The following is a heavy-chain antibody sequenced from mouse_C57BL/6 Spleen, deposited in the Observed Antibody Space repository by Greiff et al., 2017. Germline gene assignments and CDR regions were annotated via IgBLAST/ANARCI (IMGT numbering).Heavy chain of an antibody. CDR2: IYPGDGDT. CDR1: GYAFSSSW. V-gene: IGHV1-82*01. D-gene: IGHD2-4*01. CDR3: ADYDYEFAY. Sequence: VKLKQSGPELVKPGASVKISCKASGYAFSSSWMNWVKQRPGKGLEWIGRIYPGDGDTNYNGKFKGKATLTADKSSSTAYMQLSSLTSEDSAVYFCADYDYEFAYWGQGTLVTVSA. J-gene: IGHJ3*01.